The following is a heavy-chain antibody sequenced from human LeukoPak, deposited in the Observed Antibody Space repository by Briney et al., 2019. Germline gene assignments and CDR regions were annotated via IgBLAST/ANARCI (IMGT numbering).Heavy chain of an antibody. J-gene: IGHJ6*02. CDR2: VNPYNGAT. CDR1: GYTFTGYY. CDR3: ARGNYDYYYGMDI. V-gene: IGHV1-2*02. Sequence: ASVKVSCKASGYTFTGYYMNWVRQAPGQGPEWVGWVNPYNGATKYAQKFQGRVTLTSDTSINSAYMELTWLRSDDTAVYHCARGNYDYYYGMDIWGQGTTVTVSS.